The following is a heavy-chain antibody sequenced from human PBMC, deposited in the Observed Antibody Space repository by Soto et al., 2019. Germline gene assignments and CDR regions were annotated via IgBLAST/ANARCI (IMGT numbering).Heavy chain of an antibody. CDR3: AKDKIVATIRPPDY. CDR2: ISYDGSNK. CDR1: GFTFSSYG. Sequence: GGSLRLSCAASGFTFSSYGMHWVRQAPGKGLEWVAVISYDGSNKYYADSVKGRFTISRDNSKNTLYLQMNSLRAEDTAVYYCAKDKIVATIRPPDYWGQGTLVTVSS. D-gene: IGHD5-12*01. V-gene: IGHV3-30*18. J-gene: IGHJ4*02.